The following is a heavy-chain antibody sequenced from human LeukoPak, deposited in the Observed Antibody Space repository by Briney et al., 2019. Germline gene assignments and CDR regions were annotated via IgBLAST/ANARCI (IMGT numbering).Heavy chain of an antibody. CDR3: ARGPPPDYDILTGRGRPHPQFQH. CDR1: GYTFTGYY. J-gene: IGHJ1*01. V-gene: IGHV1-2*02. CDR2: INPNSGGT. Sequence: GASVKVSCKASGYTFTGYYMHWVRQAPGQGLEWMGWINPNSGGTNYAQKFQGRVTMTRDTSISTAYMELSRLRSDDTAVYYCARGPPPDYDILTGRGRPHPQFQHWGQGTLVTVSS. D-gene: IGHD3-9*01.